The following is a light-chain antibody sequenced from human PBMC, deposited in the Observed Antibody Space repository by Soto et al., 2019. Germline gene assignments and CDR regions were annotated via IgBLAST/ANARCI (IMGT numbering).Light chain of an antibody. CDR3: SSYAGTSTV. Sequence: YALTQPPSASGSPGQSVAISCTGTSSDVGGYNYVSWYKQHPGKAPKLMIYEVNKRPSGVPDRFSGSKSGNTASLTVSGFQAEDEADYYCSSYAGTSTVFGTGPKVTXL. V-gene: IGLV2-8*01. J-gene: IGLJ1*01. CDR2: EVN. CDR1: SSDVGGYNY.